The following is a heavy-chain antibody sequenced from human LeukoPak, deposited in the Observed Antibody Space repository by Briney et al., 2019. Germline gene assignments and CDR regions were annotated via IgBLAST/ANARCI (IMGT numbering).Heavy chain of an antibody. CDR3: AREVDREVYFDY. CDR1: GFTFSSYS. V-gene: IGHV3-21*01. J-gene: IGHJ4*02. Sequence: GGSLRLSCAASGFTFSSYSMNWVRQAPGKGLEWVSSISSSSSYIYYADSVKGRFTISRDNAKNSLYLQMNSLRAEDTAVYYCAREVDREVYFDYWGQGTLVTVSS. CDR2: ISSSSSYI. D-gene: IGHD3-22*01.